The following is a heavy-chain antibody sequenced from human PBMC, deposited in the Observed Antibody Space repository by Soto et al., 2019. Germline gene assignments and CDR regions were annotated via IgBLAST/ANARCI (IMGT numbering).Heavy chain of an antibody. J-gene: IGHJ6*03. CDR1: GFTFSSYA. Sequence: GGSLRLSCAASGFTFSSYAMSWVRQAPGKGLEWVSAISGSGGSTYYADSVKGRFTISRDNSKNTLYLQMNSLRAEDTAVYYCAKDSVEGYYYYMDVWGKGTTVTVSS. CDR3: AKDSVEGYYYYMDV. CDR2: ISGSGGST. V-gene: IGHV3-23*01.